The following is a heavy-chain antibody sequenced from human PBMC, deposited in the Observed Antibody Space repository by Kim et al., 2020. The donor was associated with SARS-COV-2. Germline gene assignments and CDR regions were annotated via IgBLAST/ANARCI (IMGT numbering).Heavy chain of an antibody. V-gene: IGHV1-18*01. Sequence: ASVKVSCKASGYTFTSYGISWVRQAPGQGLEWMGWISAYNGNTNYAQKLQGRVTMTTDTSTSTAYMELRSLRSDDTAVYYCARSPGIPGSGSYYNTVYYFDYWGQGTLVTVSS. J-gene: IGHJ4*02. CDR1: GYTFTSYG. CDR2: ISAYNGNT. CDR3: ARSPGIPGSGSYYNTVYYFDY. D-gene: IGHD3-10*01.